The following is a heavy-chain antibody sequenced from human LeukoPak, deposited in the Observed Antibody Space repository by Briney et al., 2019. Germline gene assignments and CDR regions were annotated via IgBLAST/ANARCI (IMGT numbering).Heavy chain of an antibody. V-gene: IGHV3-33*01. CDR3: ARPAAAYYFDY. CDR1: GFTFDNYV. CDR2: IWHDGSDK. J-gene: IGHJ4*02. Sequence: GGSLRLSCAASGFTFDNYVMHWVRQAPGKGLEWVAVIWHDGSDKYYANSVKGRFTISRDNSKNTLYLQMNSLRAEDTAVYYCARPAAAYYFDYWGQGTLVTVSS. D-gene: IGHD6-13*01.